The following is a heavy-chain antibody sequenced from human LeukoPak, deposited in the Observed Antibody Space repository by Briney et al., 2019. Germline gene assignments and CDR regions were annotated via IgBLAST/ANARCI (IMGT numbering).Heavy chain of an antibody. CDR2: IKQDGSEK. CDR1: GFTFSSYW. Sequence: PGGSLRLSCAASGFTFSSYWMSWVRQAPGKGLEWVANIKQDGSEKYYVDSVKGRFTISRDNAKNSLYLQMNSLRAEDTAVYYCARVLGYCSGGSCYSFDYWGQGTLVTVSS. J-gene: IGHJ4*02. V-gene: IGHV3-7*01. CDR3: ARVLGYCSGGSCYSFDY. D-gene: IGHD2-15*01.